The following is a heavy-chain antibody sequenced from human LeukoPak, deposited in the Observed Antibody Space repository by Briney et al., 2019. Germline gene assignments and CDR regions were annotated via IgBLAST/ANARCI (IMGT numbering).Heavy chain of an antibody. V-gene: IGHV3-23*01. CDR1: GFTFSSYA. D-gene: IGHD6-19*01. J-gene: IGHJ4*02. Sequence: GGSLRLSCAASGFTFSSYAMSWVRQAPGKGLEWVSAISGSGGSTYYADSVKGRFTISRDNSKNTLYLQMNSLRAEDTAVYYCAKEAGYSSGWLQGGYFDYWGQGTLVTVSS. CDR2: ISGSGGST. CDR3: AKEAGYSSGWLQGGYFDY.